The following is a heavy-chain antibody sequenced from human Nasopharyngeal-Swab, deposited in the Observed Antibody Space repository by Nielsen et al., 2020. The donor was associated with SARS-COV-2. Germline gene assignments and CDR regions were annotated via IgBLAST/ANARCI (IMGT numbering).Heavy chain of an antibody. V-gene: IGHV3-30*18. CDR3: AKDITGYSSGWFYYYYYMDV. CDR1: GLTFSSYG. J-gene: IGHJ6*03. Sequence: GESLKISCAASGLTFSSYGMHWVRQAPGKGLEWVAVISYDGSNKNYADSVKGRFTISRDNSKNTLYLQMNSLRAEDTAVYYCAKDITGYSSGWFYYYYYMDVWGKGTTVTVSS. D-gene: IGHD6-19*01. CDR2: ISYDGSNK.